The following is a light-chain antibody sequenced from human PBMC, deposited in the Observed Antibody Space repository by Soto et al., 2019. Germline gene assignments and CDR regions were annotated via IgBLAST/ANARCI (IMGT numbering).Light chain of an antibody. Sequence: SVLTHPASVYGSPVQSSPIFCTGTSSDVGGYNYVSWYQQHPGKAPKFMIYDVSNRPSGVSNRFSGSKSGNTASLTISGLQAEDEADYYCCSYTTSNTRQIVFGTGTRSPS. V-gene: IGLV2-14*01. J-gene: IGLJ1*01. CDR1: SSDVGGYNY. CDR2: DVS. CDR3: CSYTTSNTRQIV.